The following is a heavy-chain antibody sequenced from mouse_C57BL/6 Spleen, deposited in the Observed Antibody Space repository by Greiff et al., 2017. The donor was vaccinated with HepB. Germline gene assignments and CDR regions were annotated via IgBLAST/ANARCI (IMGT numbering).Heavy chain of an antibody. Sequence: QVQLQQPGAELVKPGASVKLSCKASGYTFTSYWMHWVKQRPGQGLEWIGMIHPNSGSTNYNEKFKSKATLTVDKSSRPAYMQLSSLTSEDSAVYYCARDSIYDGYSFAYWGQGTLVTVSA. D-gene: IGHD2-3*01. J-gene: IGHJ3*01. CDR1: GYTFTSYW. CDR2: IHPNSGST. V-gene: IGHV1-64*01. CDR3: ARDSIYDGYSFAY.